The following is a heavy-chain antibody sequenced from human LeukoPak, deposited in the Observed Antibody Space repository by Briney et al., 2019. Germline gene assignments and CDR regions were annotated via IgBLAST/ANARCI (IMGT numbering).Heavy chain of an antibody. CDR1: GFTFDDYA. Sequence: PGGSLRLSCAASGFTFDDYAMHWVRQAPGKGLEWVSLISWDGGSTYYADSVKGRFTISRDNSKNSLYLQMGSLRAEDMAVYYCARRDSSWYLRAFDIWGQGTMVTVSS. CDR3: ARRDSSWYLRAFDI. J-gene: IGHJ3*02. D-gene: IGHD6-13*01. V-gene: IGHV3-43D*03. CDR2: ISWDGGST.